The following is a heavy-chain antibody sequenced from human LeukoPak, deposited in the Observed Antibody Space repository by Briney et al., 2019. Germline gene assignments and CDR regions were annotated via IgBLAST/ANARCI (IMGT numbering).Heavy chain of an antibody. Sequence: SETLSLTCTVSGGSISSYYWSWIRQLPGKGLEWIGYIYYSGSTNYNPSLKSRVTISVDTSKNQFSLKLSSVAAADTAVYYCARAPRDYDYVWGSYRSPHGAFDIWGQGTMVTVSS. CDR1: GGSISSYY. D-gene: IGHD3-16*02. V-gene: IGHV4-59*01. CDR2: IYYSGST. J-gene: IGHJ3*02. CDR3: ARAPRDYDYVWGSYRSPHGAFDI.